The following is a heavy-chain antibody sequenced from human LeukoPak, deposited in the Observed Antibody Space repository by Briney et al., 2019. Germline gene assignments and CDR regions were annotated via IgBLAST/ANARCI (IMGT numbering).Heavy chain of an antibody. D-gene: IGHD3-22*01. V-gene: IGHV3-21*01. CDR1: GFTFSRYA. CDR3: ARDLYYDSSGYMVY. CDR2: ISSSSSYI. J-gene: IGHJ4*02. Sequence: GGSLRLSCAASGFTFSRYAMSWVRQAPGKGLEWVSSISSSSSYIYYADSVKGRFTISRDNAKNSLYLQMNSLRAEDTAVYYCARDLYYDSSGYMVYWGQGTLVTVSS.